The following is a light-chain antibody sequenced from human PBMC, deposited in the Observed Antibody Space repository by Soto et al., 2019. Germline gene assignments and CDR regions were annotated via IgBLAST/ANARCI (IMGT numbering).Light chain of an antibody. Sequence: EIVLTQSPATLSLSPGERATLSCRASQSVSSYLAWYQKKPGQDPRLLIYDASNRATGIPARFSGSGSGTDFTLTISSLEPEDFAVYYCQQRSNWPRSWTFGQGTKVEIK. CDR3: QQRSNWPRSWT. CDR1: QSVSSY. V-gene: IGKV3-11*01. CDR2: DAS. J-gene: IGKJ1*01.